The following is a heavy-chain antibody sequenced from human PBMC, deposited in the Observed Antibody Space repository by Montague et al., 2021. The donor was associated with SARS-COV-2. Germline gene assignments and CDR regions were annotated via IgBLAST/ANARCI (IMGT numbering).Heavy chain of an antibody. V-gene: IGHV4-59*01. CDR1: GGTISSYN. D-gene: IGHD2-2*01. Sequence: SETLSLTCTVSGGTISSYNYSWIRQPPGKALEWIGYISYIGSTNXNPFLKSRVTVSIDTSKNQFSLKLSSVTAADSAVYYCARQGSDYCSNTSCYGADHPFDIWGQGTMVTVSS. CDR2: ISYIGST. CDR3: ARQGSDYCSNTSCYGADHPFDI. J-gene: IGHJ3*02.